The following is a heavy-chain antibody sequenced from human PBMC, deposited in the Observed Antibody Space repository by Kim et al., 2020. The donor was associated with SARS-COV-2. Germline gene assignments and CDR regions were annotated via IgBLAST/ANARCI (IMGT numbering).Heavy chain of an antibody. V-gene: IGHV1-3*01. CDR2: INAGNGNT. CDR1: GYTFTSYA. Sequence: ASVKVSCKASGYTFTSYAMHWVRQAPGQRLEWMGWINAGNGNTKYSQKFQGRVTITRDTSASTAYMELSSLRSEDTAVYYCLVYGDYYYGMDVWGQGTTSPSP. CDR3: LVYGDYYYGMDV. D-gene: IGHD4-17*01. J-gene: IGHJ6*02.